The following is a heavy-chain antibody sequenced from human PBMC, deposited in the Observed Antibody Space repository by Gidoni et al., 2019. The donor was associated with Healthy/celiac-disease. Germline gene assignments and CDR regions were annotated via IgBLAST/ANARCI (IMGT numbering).Heavy chain of an antibody. J-gene: IGHJ5*02. V-gene: IGHV4-38-2*02. CDR2: IYHSGST. CDR1: TCGYY. Sequence: TCGYYWGWIRQPPGKGLEWIGSIYHSGSTYYNPSLKSRVTISVDTSKNQFSLKLSSVTAADTAVYYCARDLGQQLGQNWFDPWGQGTLVTVSS. CDR3: ARDLGQQLGQNWFDP. D-gene: IGHD6-13*01.